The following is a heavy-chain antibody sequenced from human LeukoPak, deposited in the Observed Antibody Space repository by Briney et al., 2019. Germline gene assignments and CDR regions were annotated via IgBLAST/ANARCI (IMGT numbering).Heavy chain of an antibody. CDR3: ARLGSYHDF. Sequence: SQTLSLTCTVSGGSISSGADYWSWIRQHPGKGLEWIGYISYSGSTYYNPSLKTRLTISVDTSRNQLSLKLTSVTAADTAVYFCARLGSYHDFWGQGALVTVSS. D-gene: IGHD1-26*01. J-gene: IGHJ4*02. CDR1: GGSISSGADY. CDR2: ISYSGST. V-gene: IGHV4-30-4*08.